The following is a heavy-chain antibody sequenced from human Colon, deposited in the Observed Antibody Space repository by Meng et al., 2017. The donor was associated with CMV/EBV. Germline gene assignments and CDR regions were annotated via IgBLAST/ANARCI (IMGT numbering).Heavy chain of an antibody. CDR1: GFSLSTIGMG. CDR3: AHRPYGSGSYFFDY. V-gene: IGHV2-5*02. CDR2: IYWDDDK. Sequence: QIPVKESGPTLAKPTQTLTLTCTFSGFSLSTIGMGVGWIRQPPGKALEWLGVIYWDDDKRYSPSLKSRLTITKDTSKNQVVLTMTNLDPLDTATYYCAHRPYGSGSYFFDYWGQGTLVTVSS. J-gene: IGHJ4*02. D-gene: IGHD3-10*01.